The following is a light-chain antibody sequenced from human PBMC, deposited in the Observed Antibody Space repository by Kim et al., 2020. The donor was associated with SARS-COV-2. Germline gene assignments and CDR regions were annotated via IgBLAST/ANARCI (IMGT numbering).Light chain of an antibody. Sequence: APGKTARITCERDNIGTNSLHWYQQKAGQAPVLVIHYDRDRPSGIPERFSGSKSGDTATLAISRVEAGDEADYYCQVWDSTTDHAVFGGGTQLTVL. CDR1: NIGTNS. V-gene: IGLV3-21*04. CDR3: QVWDSTTDHAV. J-gene: IGLJ2*01. CDR2: YDR.